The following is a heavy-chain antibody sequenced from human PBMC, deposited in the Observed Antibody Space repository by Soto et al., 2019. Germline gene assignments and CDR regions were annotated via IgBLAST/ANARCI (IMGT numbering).Heavy chain of an antibody. CDR2: ISYDGDNE. Sequence: QVQLVESGGGVVQPGRSLRLSCAASGVTFSDFGMFWVRQAPGKGLEWVAVISYDGDNEYYADTMKGRFTVSRDNSKNILYLQMNSLRAEDTAVYYCAQARLESYWLSVPGNWGQGTLVTVSS. V-gene: IGHV3-30*18. CDR3: AQARLESYWLSVPGN. J-gene: IGHJ4*02. D-gene: IGHD2-8*02. CDR1: GVTFSDFG.